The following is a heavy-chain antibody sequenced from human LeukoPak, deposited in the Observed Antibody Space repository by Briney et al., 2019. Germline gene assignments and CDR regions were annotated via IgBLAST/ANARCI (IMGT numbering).Heavy chain of an antibody. CDR3: ARNETTGLQRTPYYHSYVDV. CDR1: GGSITNNAYY. J-gene: IGHJ6*03. V-gene: IGHV4-39*01. CDR2: IYYSGST. Sequence: SETLSLTCTVSGGSITNNAYYWAWIRQPPGKGLEWIGSIYYSGSTHYNPSLKSRLTISVDTSKNQFSLKLSSVTAADTAVYYCARNETTGLQRTPYYHSYVDVWGKATTVTVSS. D-gene: IGHD4-11*01.